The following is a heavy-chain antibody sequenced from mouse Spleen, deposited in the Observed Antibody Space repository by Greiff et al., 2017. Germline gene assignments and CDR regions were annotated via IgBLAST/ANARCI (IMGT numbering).Heavy chain of an antibody. J-gene: IGHJ3*01. V-gene: IGHV1-18*01. Sequence: SGPELVKPGASVKIPCKASGYTFTDYNMDWVKQSHGKSLEWIGDINPNNGGTIYNQKFKGKATLTVDKSSSTAYMELRSLTSEDTAVYYWARERELVWFAYWGQGTLVTVSA. CDR2: INPNNGGT. D-gene: IGHD4-1*01. CDR1: GYTFTDYN. CDR3: ARERELVWFAY.